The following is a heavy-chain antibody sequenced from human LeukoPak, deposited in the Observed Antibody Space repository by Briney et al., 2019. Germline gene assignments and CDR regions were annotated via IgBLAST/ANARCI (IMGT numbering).Heavy chain of an antibody. Sequence: GGSLRLSCAASGFTFSSYPMSWVRQAPGKGLEWVSAISGSGGSTYYADSVKGRFTISRDNSKNTLYLQMNSLRAEDTAVYYCAKDNDYVWGSYRYTVYFDYWGQGTLVTVSS. CDR2: ISGSGGST. J-gene: IGHJ4*02. V-gene: IGHV3-23*01. D-gene: IGHD3-16*02. CDR1: GFTFSSYP. CDR3: AKDNDYVWGSYRYTVYFDY.